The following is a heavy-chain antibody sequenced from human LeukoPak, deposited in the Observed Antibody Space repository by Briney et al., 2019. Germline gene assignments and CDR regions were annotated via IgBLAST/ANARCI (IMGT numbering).Heavy chain of an antibody. D-gene: IGHD5-24*01. J-gene: IGHJ6*03. CDR2: INEDGSAK. V-gene: IGHV3-7*01. CDR1: EFSFETYW. CDR3: ARGETMDV. Sequence: GGSLRLSCVALEFSFETYWMSWVRQAPGKGPEWVANINEDGSAKHYVGSVRGRFTISRDNADNSLHLQMNSLRPEDMAVYYCARGETMDVWGKGTTVTVSS.